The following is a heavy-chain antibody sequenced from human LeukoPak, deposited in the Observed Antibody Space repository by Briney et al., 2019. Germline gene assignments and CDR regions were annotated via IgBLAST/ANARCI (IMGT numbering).Heavy chain of an antibody. CDR2: IYHTGNT. Sequence: SETLSLTCTVSGYSISSGYYWGWIRQPPGQGLEWIGSIYHTGNTYYNPSLKSRVTISRDTSKNHFSLKLSSVTAADTAVYYCARERFDLSYYYYMDVWGKGTAVTISS. V-gene: IGHV4-38-2*02. J-gene: IGHJ6*03. CDR3: ARERFDLSYYYYMDV. CDR1: GYSISSGYY. D-gene: IGHD3-10*01.